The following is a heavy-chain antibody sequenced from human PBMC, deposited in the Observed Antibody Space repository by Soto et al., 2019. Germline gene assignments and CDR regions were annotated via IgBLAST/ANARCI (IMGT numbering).Heavy chain of an antibody. CDR2: ISSSGSII. J-gene: IGHJ5*02. Sequence: PGGSLRLSCAASGFSFSSYAMNWVRQAPGKGLEWVSYISSSGSIIYYADSVKGRFTISRDNAKNSLYLQMNSLRAEDTAVYYCARGVLYYYDSSGYPHWFDPWGQGTLVTVSS. V-gene: IGHV3-48*03. CDR1: GFSFSSYA. D-gene: IGHD3-22*01. CDR3: ARGVLYYYDSSGYPHWFDP.